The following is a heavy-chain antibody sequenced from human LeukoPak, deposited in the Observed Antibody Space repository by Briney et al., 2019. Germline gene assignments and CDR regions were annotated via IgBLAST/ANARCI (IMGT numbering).Heavy chain of an antibody. CDR2: ISSSGSTI. CDR3: ASSLAGWFDP. J-gene: IGHJ5*02. V-gene: IGHV3-48*03. D-gene: IGHD3-10*01. Sequence: PGGSLRLSCAASGFTFSSYEMNWVRQAPGKGLEWVSYISSSGSTIYYADSVKGRLTISRDNAKNSLYLQMNSLRAEDTAVYYCASSLAGWFDPWGQGTLVTVSS. CDR1: GFTFSSYE.